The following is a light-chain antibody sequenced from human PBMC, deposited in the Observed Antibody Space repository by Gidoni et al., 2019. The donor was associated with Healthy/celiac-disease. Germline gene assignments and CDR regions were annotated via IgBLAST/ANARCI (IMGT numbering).Light chain of an antibody. CDR3: GTWDSSLSAFYV. Sequence: QSVLTPPPSVSAAPGQKVTISFSGSSSNIGNNYVSWYQQLPGTAPKLLIYDNNQRPSGIPDRFSGSKSGTSATLGITGLQTGDEADYYCGTWDSSLSAFYVFGTGTKVTVL. CDR1: SSNIGNNY. V-gene: IGLV1-51*01. J-gene: IGLJ1*01. CDR2: DNN.